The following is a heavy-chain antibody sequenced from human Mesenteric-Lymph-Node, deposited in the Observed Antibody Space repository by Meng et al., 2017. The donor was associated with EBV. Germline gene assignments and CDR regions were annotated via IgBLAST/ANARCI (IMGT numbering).Heavy chain of an antibody. J-gene: IGHJ4*02. V-gene: IGHV4-30-4*01. D-gene: IGHD1-26*01. Sequence: AQRQDAGPGLVKPSHTVSLSCAVSGGSIAGGSYWSWVRQPPGKGLEWIAFIHDSGDTYYTPSLKSRLTISVDTSKDQFSLRLRSVTAADTAVYYCARRSGSYYGYFDYWGQGTLVTASS. CDR2: IHDSGDT. CDR3: ARRSGSYYGYFDY. CDR1: GGSIAGGSY.